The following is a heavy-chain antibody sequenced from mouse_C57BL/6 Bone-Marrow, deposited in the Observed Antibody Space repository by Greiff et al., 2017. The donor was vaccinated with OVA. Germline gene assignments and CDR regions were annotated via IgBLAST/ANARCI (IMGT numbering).Heavy chain of an antibody. CDR1: GYAFTNYL. Sequence: VQLQESGAELVRPGTSVKVSCKASGYAFTNYLIEWVKQRPGQGLEWIGVINPGSGGTNYNEQFKGKATLTADKSSSTAYMQLSSLTSEDSAVYFCARSDGRRVWLAYWGQGTLVTVSA. CDR2: INPGSGGT. J-gene: IGHJ3*01. V-gene: IGHV1-54*01. D-gene: IGHD2-3*01. CDR3: ARSDGRRVWLAY.